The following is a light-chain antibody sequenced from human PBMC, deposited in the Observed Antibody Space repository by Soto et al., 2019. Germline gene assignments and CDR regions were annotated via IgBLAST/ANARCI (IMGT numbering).Light chain of an antibody. J-gene: IGKJ1*01. CDR3: QHYNTYSQT. CDR1: QTISSW. Sequence: DIQMTQSPSTLSASLGDRDTSTCRASQTISSWLAWYQQKPGKAPKLLIYKASTLKSGVPSRFSGSGSGTEFTLTISSLQPDDFATYYCQHYNTYSQTFGQGTKVDI. CDR2: KAS. V-gene: IGKV1-5*03.